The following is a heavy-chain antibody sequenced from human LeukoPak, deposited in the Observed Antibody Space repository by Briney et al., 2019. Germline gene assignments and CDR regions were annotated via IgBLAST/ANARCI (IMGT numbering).Heavy chain of an antibody. J-gene: IGHJ4*02. CDR2: ISYDASYE. V-gene: IGHV3-30*04. CDR3: ARDYQYSCNLDC. CDR1: GFTFSSYA. Sequence: GGSLRLSCAASGFTFSSYAMHWVRQAPGKGLEWVAVISYDASYEYHADSVKGRFTISRDNSQSTMYLQMNSLRTEDTAVYYCARDYQYSCNLDCWGQGTVVTVPS. D-gene: IGHD6-13*01.